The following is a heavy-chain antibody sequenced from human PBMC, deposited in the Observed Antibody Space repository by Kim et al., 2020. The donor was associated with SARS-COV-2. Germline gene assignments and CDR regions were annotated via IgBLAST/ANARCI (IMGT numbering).Heavy chain of an antibody. CDR2: T. J-gene: IGHJ4*02. CDR3: ARRAVSHYYFDY. Sequence: TSCAQKVQGRVTMTRDTSTSTVYMELSSLRSEDTAVYYCARRAVSHYYFDYWGQGTLVTVSS. D-gene: IGHD3-10*01. V-gene: IGHV1-46*01.